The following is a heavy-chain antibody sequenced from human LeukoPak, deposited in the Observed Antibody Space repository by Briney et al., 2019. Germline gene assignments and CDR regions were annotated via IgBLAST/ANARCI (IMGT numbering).Heavy chain of an antibody. D-gene: IGHD6-19*01. J-gene: IGHJ6*03. Sequence: GGSLRLSCAASGFTFSSYAMSWVRQAPGKGLEWVSSISSSSSYIYYADSVKGRFTISRDNAKNSLYLQMNSLRAEDTAVYYCARDLAVAGTGAMDVWGKGTTVTVSS. CDR1: GFTFSSYA. V-gene: IGHV3-21*01. CDR2: ISSSSSYI. CDR3: ARDLAVAGTGAMDV.